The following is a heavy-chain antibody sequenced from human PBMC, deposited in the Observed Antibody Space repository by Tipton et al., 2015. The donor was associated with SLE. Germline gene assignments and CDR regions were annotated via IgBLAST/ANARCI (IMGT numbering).Heavy chain of an antibody. CDR1: GKSFSGYY. V-gene: IGHV4-34*01. CDR3: ARLLMAGQGDYFDS. D-gene: IGHD6-19*01. CDR2: INHSGST. J-gene: IGHJ4*02. Sequence: TLSLTCAVYGKSFSGYYWSWIRQPPGKGLEWIGEINHSGSTNYNPSLKSRVSMSLDTSKNQISLKLSSVTAADTAVYYCARLLMAGQGDYFDSWGPGTLVTVSS.